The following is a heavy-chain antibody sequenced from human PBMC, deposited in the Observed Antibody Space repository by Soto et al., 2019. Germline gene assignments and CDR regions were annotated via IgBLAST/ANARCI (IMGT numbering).Heavy chain of an antibody. Sequence: PGGSLRLSCATSGFTFITHSMNWVRQAPGKGLEWVSYISGSSGYIYYADSVKGRFTISRDNAKNSLYLQMNSLRAEDTAVYYCARVKLGYCISTSCYHDYWGQGTLVTVSS. J-gene: IGHJ4*02. CDR2: ISGSSGYI. CDR1: GFTFITHS. CDR3: ARVKLGYCISTSCYHDY. V-gene: IGHV3-21*05. D-gene: IGHD2-2*01.